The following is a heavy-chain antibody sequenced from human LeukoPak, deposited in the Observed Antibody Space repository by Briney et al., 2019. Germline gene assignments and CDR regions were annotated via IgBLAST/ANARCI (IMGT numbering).Heavy chain of an antibody. J-gene: IGHJ3*02. Sequence: SQTLSLTCTVSGGSISSGSYYWRWIRQPAGKGLEWIGRIYTSGSTNYNPSLKSRVTISVDTSKNQFSLKLSSVTAADTAVYYCARAKWGLDAFDIWGQGTMVTVSS. CDR2: IYTSGST. CDR3: ARAKWGLDAFDI. V-gene: IGHV4-61*02. CDR1: GGSISSGSYY. D-gene: IGHD2-8*01.